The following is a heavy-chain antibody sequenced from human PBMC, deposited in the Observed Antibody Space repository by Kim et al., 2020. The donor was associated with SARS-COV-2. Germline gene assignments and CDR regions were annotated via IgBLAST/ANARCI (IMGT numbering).Heavy chain of an antibody. V-gene: IGHV3-74*01. D-gene: IGHD6-19*01. CDR1: GFTLSSYW. J-gene: IGHJ4*02. CDR3: ARRAYSSGWWYFDY. CDR2: ISGDGSST. Sequence: GGSLRLSCAASGFTLSSYWMHWVRQAPGKGLVWVSRISGDGSSTSYADSVKGRFTISRDNAKNMLYLQMNSLRVEDTAVYYCARRAYSSGWWYFDYWGQGTLVTVSS.